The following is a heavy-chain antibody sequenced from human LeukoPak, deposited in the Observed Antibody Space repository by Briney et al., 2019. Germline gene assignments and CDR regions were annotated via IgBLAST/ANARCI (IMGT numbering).Heavy chain of an antibody. J-gene: IGHJ4*02. V-gene: IGHV1-2*02. D-gene: IGHD1-1*01. Sequence: ASVKVSCKASGYTFTSYYMHWVRQAPGQGLEWMGWINPNSGGTNYAQKFQGRVTMTRDTSISTAYMELSRLRSDDTAVYYCARVVIGRGTTPYYFDYWGQGTLVTVSS. CDR2: INPNSGGT. CDR1: GYTFTSYY. CDR3: ARVVIGRGTTPYYFDY.